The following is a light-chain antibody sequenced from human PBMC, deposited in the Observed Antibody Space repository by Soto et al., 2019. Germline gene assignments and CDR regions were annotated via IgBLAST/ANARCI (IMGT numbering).Light chain of an antibody. J-gene: IGKJ2*02. CDR2: GAS. Sequence: EIVMTQSPATLSVSPGERATLSCRASQSVSSNLAWYQQKPGQAPRLLIYGASTRATGIPARFSGSGSGTEFTLPFSSLESEDFPVYYNQPEWTFGQGTKLEIK. CDR1: QSVSSN. V-gene: IGKV3-15*01. CDR3: QPEWT.